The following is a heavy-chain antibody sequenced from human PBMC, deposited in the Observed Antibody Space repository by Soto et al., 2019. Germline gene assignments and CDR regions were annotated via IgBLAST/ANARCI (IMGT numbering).Heavy chain of an antibody. Sequence: EVQLEESGGALVQPGRSLRLSCAASGFTFDDYAMYWVRQVLGKGLEWVSSISWNSGNIGYADSVKGRFTTSRDNAENSFYLQMNSLRPEDTALYYCVRSKGGYSYGTPFYYWGQGTLVTVSS. CDR2: ISWNSGNI. CDR1: GFTFDDYA. D-gene: IGHD5-18*01. CDR3: VRSKGGYSYGTPFYY. V-gene: IGHV3-9*01. J-gene: IGHJ4*02.